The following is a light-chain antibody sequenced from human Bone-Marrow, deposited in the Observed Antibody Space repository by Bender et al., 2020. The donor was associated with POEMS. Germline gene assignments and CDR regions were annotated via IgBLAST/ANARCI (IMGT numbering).Light chain of an antibody. CDR2: DVN. J-gene: IGLJ2*01. CDR3: SSNAGSNTL. Sequence: QSALTQPASVSGSPGQSITISCTGTSGDVGGYHYVSWYQQYPGTAPKLMIYDVNNRPSGVSDRFSGSKSDNTASLIISGLQAEDEAAYYCSSNAGSNTLFGGGTKLTVL. CDR1: SGDVGGYHY. V-gene: IGLV2-14*03.